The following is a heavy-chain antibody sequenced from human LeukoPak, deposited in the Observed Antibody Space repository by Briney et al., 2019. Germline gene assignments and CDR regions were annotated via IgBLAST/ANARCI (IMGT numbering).Heavy chain of an antibody. Sequence: PSETLSLTCTVSGGSIISGGYYWSWIRQHPGKGLEWIGYIYYRGSTYYNPSLKSRVTISVDTSKNQFSLNLTSVTAADTAVYYCARWVVPGTLDYCGQGTLVTVSS. CDR3: ARWVVPGTLDY. CDR2: IYYRGST. D-gene: IGHD3-10*01. V-gene: IGHV4-31*03. CDR1: GGSIISGGYY. J-gene: IGHJ4*02.